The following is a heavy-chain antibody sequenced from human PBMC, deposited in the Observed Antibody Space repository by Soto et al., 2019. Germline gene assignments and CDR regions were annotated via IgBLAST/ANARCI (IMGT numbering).Heavy chain of an antibody. J-gene: IGHJ4*02. Sequence: AGTLSLTCTVSGGSVSNSSYYWGWIRQCPGKGLEWIGSVYYRGRSYSKSSVKSRVTISVDTSKNRFSLSLNSVTASDTAVYFCVSQRTTVPTQAYFDYWGPGALVTVSS. CDR1: GGSVSNSSYY. CDR3: VSQRTTVPTQAYFDY. D-gene: IGHD4-17*01. CDR2: VYYRGRS. V-gene: IGHV4-39*01.